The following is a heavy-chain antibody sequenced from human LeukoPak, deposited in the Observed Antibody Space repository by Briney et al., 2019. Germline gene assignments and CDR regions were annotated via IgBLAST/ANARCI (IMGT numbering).Heavy chain of an antibody. CDR2: ISNDGSNK. D-gene: IGHD5-12*01. V-gene: IGHV3-30-3*01. CDR1: GFTFSSYA. CDR3: ASQYSGYVYGDN. J-gene: IGHJ4*02. Sequence: GRSLRLSCAASGFTFSSYAMHWVRQAPGKGLEWVAVISNDGSNKYYADSVKGRFTISRDNSKNTLYLQMNSLRVEDTAVYYCASQYSGYVYGDNWGQGTLVTVSS.